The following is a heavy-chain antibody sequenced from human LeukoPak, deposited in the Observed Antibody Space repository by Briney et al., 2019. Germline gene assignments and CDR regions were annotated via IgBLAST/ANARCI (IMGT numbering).Heavy chain of an antibody. Sequence: GGSLRLSCAASGFTFSSHEMNWVRQAPGKGLEWVSYISSSGSTIYYADSVKGRFTISRDNAKNSLYLQMNSLRAEDTAVYYCARAQYSSGWYGLPGGYYYYGMDVWGQGTTVTVSS. CDR2: ISSSGSTI. D-gene: IGHD6-19*01. CDR3: ARAQYSSGWYGLPGGYYYYGMDV. V-gene: IGHV3-48*03. J-gene: IGHJ6*02. CDR1: GFTFSSHE.